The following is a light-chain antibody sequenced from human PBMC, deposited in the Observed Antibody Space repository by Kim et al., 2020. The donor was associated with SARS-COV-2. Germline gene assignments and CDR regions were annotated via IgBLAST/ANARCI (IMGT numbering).Light chain of an antibody. Sequence: LSPGERATLSCGASQSVDNRYVAWYQQKPGQAIRLVIYAASSRATGIPDRFSGSGSGTDFTLTISRLEPEDFAVYYCQQYGSPPTTFGQGTKLEI. CDR2: AAS. CDR1: QSVDNRY. V-gene: IGKV3-20*01. J-gene: IGKJ2*01. CDR3: QQYGSPPTT.